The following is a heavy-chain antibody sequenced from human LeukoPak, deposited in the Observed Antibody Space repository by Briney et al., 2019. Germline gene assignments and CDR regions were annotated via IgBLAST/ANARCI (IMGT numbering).Heavy chain of an antibody. J-gene: IGHJ4*02. Sequence: GASVKVSCKASGYTFTGYFIHWVRQAPGQGLEYMGWINPNSGGTGYAQKFQERVTITRDMSTSTAYMELSSLRSEDTAVYYCAAAVTSSGWYDFDYWGQGTLVTVSS. CDR3: AAAVTSSGWYDFDY. D-gene: IGHD6-19*01. CDR2: INPNSGGT. CDR1: GYTFTGYF. V-gene: IGHV1-2*02.